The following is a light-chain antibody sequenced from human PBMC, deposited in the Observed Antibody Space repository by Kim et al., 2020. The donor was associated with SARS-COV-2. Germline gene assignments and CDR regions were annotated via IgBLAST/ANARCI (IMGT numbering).Light chain of an antibody. CDR2: DVT. J-gene: IGLJ2*01. Sequence: QSALTQPRSVSGSPGQSVTISCTGTSSDIGSYRYVSWYQHHSGKAPKLMIYDVTKRPSGVPYRFSGSKSDNTASLTISGLQAEDEADYYCCSYAGTDIYVLFGRGTQLTVL. CDR3: CSYAGTDIYVL. CDR1: SSDIGSYRY. V-gene: IGLV2-11*01.